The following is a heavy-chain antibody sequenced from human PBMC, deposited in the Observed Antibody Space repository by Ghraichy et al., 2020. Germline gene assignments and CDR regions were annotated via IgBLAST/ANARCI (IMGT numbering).Heavy chain of an antibody. D-gene: IGHD3-22*01. V-gene: IGHV3-30*18. CDR2: TSYDGSNK. CDR1: GITFSRYG. J-gene: IGHJ6*02. Sequence: GGSLRLSCADSGITFSRYGMHWVRQAPGKGLEWVAVTSYDGSNKFYGGSVQGRFTISRDNSKNTLYLQMNYLRPEDTAVYYCAKERDTSGYYSFRGDYYGMDVWGQGTTVTVSS. CDR3: AKERDTSGYYSFRGDYYGMDV.